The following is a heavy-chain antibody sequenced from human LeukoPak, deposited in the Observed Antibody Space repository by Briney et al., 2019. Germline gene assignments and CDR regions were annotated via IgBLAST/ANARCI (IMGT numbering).Heavy chain of an antibody. CDR2: IKQDGSEK. CDR1: GFTFSSYW. CDR3: ARDQGIAAAGTNLDAFDI. V-gene: IGHV3-7*01. D-gene: IGHD6-13*01. J-gene: IGHJ3*02. Sequence: GGSLRLSCAASGFTFSSYWMSWVRQAPGKGLEWVANIKQDGSEKNYVDSVKGRFTISRDNAKNSLYLQMNSLRAEDTAVYYCARDQGIAAAGTNLDAFDIWGQGTMVTVSS.